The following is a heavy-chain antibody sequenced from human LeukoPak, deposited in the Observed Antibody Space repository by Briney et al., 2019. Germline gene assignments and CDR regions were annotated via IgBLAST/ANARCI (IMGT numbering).Heavy chain of an antibody. CDR3: TVSSWSWDRYYYYYYMDV. CDR2: IRSKAYGGTT. J-gene: IGHJ6*03. CDR1: GFTFGDYA. D-gene: IGHD6-13*01. Sequence: GGSLRLSCTASGFTFGDYAMSWVRQAPGKGLEWVGFIRSKAYGGTTEYAASVKGRFTISRDDSKSIAYLQMNSLKTEDTAVYYCTVSSWSWDRYYYYYYMDVWGKGTTVTISS. V-gene: IGHV3-49*04.